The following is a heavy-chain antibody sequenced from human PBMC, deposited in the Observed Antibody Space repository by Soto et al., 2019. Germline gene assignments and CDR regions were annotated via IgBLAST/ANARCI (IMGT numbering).Heavy chain of an antibody. V-gene: IGHV1-69*13. CDR1: GGTLSSYA. D-gene: IGHD2-15*01. Sequence: ASVKVSCKASGGTLSSYAISWVRQAPGQGLEWMGGIIPIFGTANYAQKFQGRVTITADESTSTAYMELSSLRSEDTAVYYCARDEDGGKSVVFRYWGQGNLVTVS. CDR2: IIPIFGTA. J-gene: IGHJ4*02. CDR3: ARDEDGGKSVVFRY.